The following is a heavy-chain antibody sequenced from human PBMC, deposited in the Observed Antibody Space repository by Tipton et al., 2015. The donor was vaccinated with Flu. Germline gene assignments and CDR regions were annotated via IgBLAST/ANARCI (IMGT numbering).Heavy chain of an antibody. D-gene: IGHD5-24*01. V-gene: IGHV3-48*03. CDR3: ARALVEMATTHYYYYGMDV. Sequence: SLRLSCAASGFTFSSYEMNWVRQAPGKGLEWVSYISSSGSTIYYADSVKGRFTISRDNAKNSLYLQMNSLRAEDTAVYYCARALVEMATTHYYYYGMDVWGQGTTVTVSS. CDR2: ISSSGSTI. J-gene: IGHJ6*02. CDR1: GFTFSSYE.